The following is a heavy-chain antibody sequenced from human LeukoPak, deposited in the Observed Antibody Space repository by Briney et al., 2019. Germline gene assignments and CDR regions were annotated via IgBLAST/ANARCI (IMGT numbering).Heavy chain of an antibody. J-gene: IGHJ4*02. Sequence: ASVKVSCKASGGTFSSYAISWVRQAPGQGLEWMGRIIPILGIANYAQKFQGRVTITADKSTSTAYMELSSLRSEDTAVYYCARDLGYNSGWYDYWGQGTLVTVSS. CDR1: GGTFSSYA. V-gene: IGHV1-69*04. D-gene: IGHD6-19*01. CDR3: ARDLGYNSGWYDY. CDR2: IIPILGIA.